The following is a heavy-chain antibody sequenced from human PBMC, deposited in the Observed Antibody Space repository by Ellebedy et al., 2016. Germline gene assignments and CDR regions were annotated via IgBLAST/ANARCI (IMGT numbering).Heavy chain of an antibody. V-gene: IGHV4-59*01. Sequence: SETLSLXXTVSGGSISSYYWSWIRQPPGKGLEWIGYIYYSGSTNYNPSLKSRVTISVDTSKNQFSLKLSSVTAADTAVYYCARGGLLWFGESDYWGQGTLVTVSS. D-gene: IGHD3-10*01. CDR1: GGSISSYY. CDR3: ARGGLLWFGESDY. J-gene: IGHJ4*02. CDR2: IYYSGST.